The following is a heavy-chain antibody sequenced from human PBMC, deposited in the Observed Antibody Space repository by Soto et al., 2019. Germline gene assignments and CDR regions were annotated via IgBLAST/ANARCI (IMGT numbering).Heavy chain of an antibody. CDR2: IYYSGST. CDR1: GGSISSGGYY. D-gene: IGHD5-12*01. CDR3: ARTAPPGGYSI. Sequence: PSETLSLTCTVSGGSISSGGYYWSWIRQHPGKGLEWIGYIYYSGSTYYNPSLKSRVTISVDTSKNQFSLKLSSVTAADTAVYYCARTAPPGGYSIWGQGTMVNVSS. V-gene: IGHV4-31*03. J-gene: IGHJ3*02.